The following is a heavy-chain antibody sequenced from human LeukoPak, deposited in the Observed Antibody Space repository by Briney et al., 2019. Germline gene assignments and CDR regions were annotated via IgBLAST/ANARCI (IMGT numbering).Heavy chain of an antibody. Sequence: PGGSLRLSCAAPGFTFSSYAMSWVRQAPGKGLEWVSAISGSAGSTYYADSVKGRFSISRDNSKNTLYLQMNSLRAEDTAVYYCAKGLLEWPRAWFDPWGQGTLVTVSS. J-gene: IGHJ5*02. CDR3: AKGLLEWPRAWFDP. V-gene: IGHV3-23*01. D-gene: IGHD3-3*01. CDR1: GFTFSSYA. CDR2: ISGSAGST.